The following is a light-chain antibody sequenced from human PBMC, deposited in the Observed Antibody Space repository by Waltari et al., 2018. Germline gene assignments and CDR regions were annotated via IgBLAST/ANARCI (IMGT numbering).Light chain of an antibody. V-gene: IGKV4-1*01. J-gene: IGKJ2*01. CDR2: WAS. CDR3: QQYFDSLS. CDR1: MSDFHSSNIKSY. Sequence: DIVLTQSPDSLAVSLGERATFHCTSSMSDFHSSNIKSYLAGYQQKPGQPPKMIIYWASNRESGVPDRFSGSGSGTDFTLTISSLQAEDVAVYYCQQYFDSLSFGQGTKLEIK.